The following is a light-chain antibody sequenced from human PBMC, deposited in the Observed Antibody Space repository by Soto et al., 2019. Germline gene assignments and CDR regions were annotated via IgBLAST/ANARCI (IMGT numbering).Light chain of an antibody. CDR3: QQYYSYWT. Sequence: IQITQSASTLSASVGDRVTITCRASQGISSWLAWYQEKPDKAPKLLIYKASTLESGVPSRFSGTGSGTEFTLTISSLQPDDFATYYCQQYYSYWTFGQGTKVDIK. J-gene: IGKJ1*01. CDR2: KAS. CDR1: QGISSW. V-gene: IGKV1-5*03.